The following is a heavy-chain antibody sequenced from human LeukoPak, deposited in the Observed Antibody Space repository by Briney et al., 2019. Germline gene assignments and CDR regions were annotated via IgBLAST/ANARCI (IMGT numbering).Heavy chain of an antibody. CDR2: ISSTSSYT. V-gene: IGHV3-11*03. J-gene: IGHJ4*02. Sequence: PGGSLRLSCAASGFTFSDYYMSWIRQAPGKGLEWVSYISSTSSYTNYADSVKGRFTISRDSAKNSLHLQMNSLRAEDTAVYYCARSYGWLPGGMWGQGTLVTVSS. CDR3: ARSYGWLPGGM. D-gene: IGHD5-12*01. CDR1: GFTFSDYY.